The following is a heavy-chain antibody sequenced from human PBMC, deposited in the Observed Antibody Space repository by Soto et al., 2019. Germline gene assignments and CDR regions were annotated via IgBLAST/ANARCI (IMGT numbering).Heavy chain of an antibody. CDR1: GFTFSSYS. V-gene: IGHV3-21*01. CDR3: ASEYSGYDNAAWYYYDH. D-gene: IGHD5-12*01. J-gene: IGHJ4*02. CDR2: ISSSSSYI. Sequence: GGSLRLSCAASGFTFSSYSMNWVRQAPGKGLEWVSSISSSSSYIYYADSVKGRFTISRDNAKNSLYLQMNSLRAEDTAVYYCASEYSGYDNAAWYYYDHWGQGTLGTSPQ.